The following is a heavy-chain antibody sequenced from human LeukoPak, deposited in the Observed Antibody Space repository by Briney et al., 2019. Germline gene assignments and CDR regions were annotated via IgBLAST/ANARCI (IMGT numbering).Heavy chain of an antibody. Sequence: GESLRISCKGSGYRFTDYWIGWVRQMPGKGPEWVGVIFPADSDTTYSPSFQGQVTISADKSISTAYLQWSSLKASDTAIYYCAKASTPIRGFCSSGSCTRFDYWGQGTLVTVSS. J-gene: IGHJ4*02. CDR1: GYRFTDYW. CDR3: AKASTPIRGFCSSGSCTRFDY. CDR2: IFPADSDT. V-gene: IGHV5-51*01. D-gene: IGHD2-15*01.